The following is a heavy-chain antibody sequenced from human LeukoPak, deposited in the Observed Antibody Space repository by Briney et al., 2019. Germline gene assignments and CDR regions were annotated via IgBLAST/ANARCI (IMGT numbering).Heavy chain of an antibody. CDR1: GFTFSNYG. CDR2: ISSGGGGGRT. CDR3: AKRDGSGAYHFDS. J-gene: IGHJ4*02. Sequence: GGSLRLSCAASGFTFSNYGMSWVRQAPGKGLEWVSSISSGGGGGRTYDADSVKGRFTISRDNSKITLYLQMNSLRVEDTAVYYCAKRDGSGAYHFDSWGQGTLVTVSS. V-gene: IGHV3-23*01. D-gene: IGHD6-19*01.